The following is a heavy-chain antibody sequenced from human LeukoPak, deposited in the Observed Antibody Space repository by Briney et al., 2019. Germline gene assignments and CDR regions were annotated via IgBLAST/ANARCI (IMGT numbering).Heavy chain of an antibody. Sequence: PSETLSLTCTVSGGSISSSSYYWGWIRQPPGKGLEWIGSIYYSGSTYYNPSLKSRVTISVDTSKNQFSLKLSSVTAADTAVYYCASPFSSTRYSGAFDIWGHGTMFTVSS. J-gene: IGHJ3*02. V-gene: IGHV4-39*01. D-gene: IGHD6-13*01. CDR3: ASPFSSTRYSGAFDI. CDR1: GGSISSSSYY. CDR2: IYYSGST.